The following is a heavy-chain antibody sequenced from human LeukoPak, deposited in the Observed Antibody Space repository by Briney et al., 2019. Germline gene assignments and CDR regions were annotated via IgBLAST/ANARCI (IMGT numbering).Heavy chain of an antibody. CDR2: INHSGST. D-gene: IGHD3-22*01. CDR1: GGSFSGYY. V-gene: IGHV4-34*01. CDR3: ASENPQPDSSGYEGFSY. J-gene: IGHJ4*02. Sequence: PSETLSLTCAVYGGSFSGYYWSWIRQPPGKGLEWIGEINHSGSTNYNPSLKSRVTISVDTSKNQFSLKLSSVTAADTAVYYCASENPQPDSSGYEGFSYWGQGTLVTVSS.